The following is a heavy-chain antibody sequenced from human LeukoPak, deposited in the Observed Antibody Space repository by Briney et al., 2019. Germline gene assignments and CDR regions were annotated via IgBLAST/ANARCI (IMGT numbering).Heavy chain of an antibody. D-gene: IGHD3-3*01. CDR2: ISAYNGNT. J-gene: IGHJ5*02. CDR1: GYTFTSHG. V-gene: IGHV1-18*01. CDR3: ARDIKDYDFWSGYSRGNWFDP. Sequence: ASVKVSCKASGYTFTSHGISWVRQAPGQGLEWMGWISAYNGNTNYAQKLQGRVTMTTDTSTSTAYMELRSLRSDDTAVYYCARDIKDYDFWSGYSRGNWFDPWGQGTLVTVSS.